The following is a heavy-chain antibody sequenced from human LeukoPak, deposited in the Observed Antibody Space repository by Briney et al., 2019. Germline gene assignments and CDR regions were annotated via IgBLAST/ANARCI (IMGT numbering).Heavy chain of an antibody. J-gene: IGHJ4*02. V-gene: IGHV3-23*01. CDR1: GFTFSSYA. Sequence: GGSLRLSCAASGFTFSSYAMSWVRQAPGKGLEWVSAISGSGGSTYYADSVKGRSTISRDNSKNTLYLQMNSLRAEDTAVYYCAKDNWEPLGYCSSTSCPEVDYWGQGTLVTVSS. CDR2: ISGSGGST. CDR3: AKDNWEPLGYCSSTSCPEVDY. D-gene: IGHD2-2*01.